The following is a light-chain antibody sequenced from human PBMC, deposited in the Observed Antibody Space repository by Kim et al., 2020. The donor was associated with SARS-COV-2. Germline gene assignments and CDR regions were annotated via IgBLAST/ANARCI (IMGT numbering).Light chain of an antibody. CDR3: NSYTTSSTWI. Sequence: GQSITISCIGSSSDVGTYNYVSWYQQHPGKAPKLIIFYVSDRPSGVSNRFSGSKSANTASLTISGLQPEDEADYYCNSYTTSSTWIFGGGTKVTVL. CDR1: SSDVGTYNY. CDR2: YVS. J-gene: IGLJ2*01. V-gene: IGLV2-14*03.